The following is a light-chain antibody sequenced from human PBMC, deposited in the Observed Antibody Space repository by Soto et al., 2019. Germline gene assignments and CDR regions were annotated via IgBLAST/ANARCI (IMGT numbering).Light chain of an antibody. CDR2: GTS. V-gene: IGKV3-15*01. CDR3: QQYISWPRT. CDR1: QNLHSN. J-gene: IGKJ2*01. Sequence: EIVMTQSPATLSVSPGERATLSCRASQNLHSNLAWYQQKPGQSPRLLIYGTSTRATGIPARFSGGASGTEFTLTITSLQSEDSAVYYCQQYISWPRTFGQGTKVDIK.